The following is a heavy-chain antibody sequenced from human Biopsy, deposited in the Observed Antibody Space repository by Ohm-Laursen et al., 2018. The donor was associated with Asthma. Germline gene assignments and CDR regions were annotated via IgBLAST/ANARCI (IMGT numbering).Heavy chain of an antibody. CDR1: GLSLSTRAMC. D-gene: IGHD2-21*01. J-gene: IGHJ6*02. CDR3: ARIRQCYCGPSSCLNYGVDV. V-gene: IGHV2-70*01. Sequence: QTLTLTCTFSGLSLSTRAMCVTWIRQPPGKALEWLALIDSDVDKYYDRSMSTRRTISKGTSKNPVVLTMTKMDPVDTATYYCARIRQCYCGPSSCLNYGVDVWGQGTTVTVSS. CDR2: IDSDVDK.